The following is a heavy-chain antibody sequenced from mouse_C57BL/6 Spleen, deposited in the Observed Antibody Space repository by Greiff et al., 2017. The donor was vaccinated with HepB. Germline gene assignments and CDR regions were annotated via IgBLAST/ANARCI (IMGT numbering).Heavy chain of an antibody. Sequence: EVQGVESGGDLVKPGGSLKLSCAASGFTFSSYGMSWVRQTPDKRLEWVATISSGGSYTYYPDSVKGRFTISRDNAKNTLYLQMSSLKSEDTAMYYCARHERYNGNPFDYWGQGTTLTVSS. J-gene: IGHJ2*01. CDR2: ISSGGSYT. CDR3: ARHERYNGNPFDY. D-gene: IGHD2-1*01. CDR1: GFTFSSYG. V-gene: IGHV5-6*01.